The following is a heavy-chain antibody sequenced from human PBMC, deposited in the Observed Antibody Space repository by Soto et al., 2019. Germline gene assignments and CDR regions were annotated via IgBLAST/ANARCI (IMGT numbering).Heavy chain of an antibody. CDR2: IIPIFGTA. V-gene: IGHV1-69*06. Sequence: SVKVSCKASGGTFSSYAISWVRQAPGQGLEWMGGIIPIFGTANYAQKFQGRVTITADKSTSTAYMELSSLRYEDTAVYYCARGLFPYGSGSYYNLYGMDVWGQGTTVTVS. J-gene: IGHJ6*02. D-gene: IGHD3-10*01. CDR1: GGTFSSYA. CDR3: ARGLFPYGSGSYYNLYGMDV.